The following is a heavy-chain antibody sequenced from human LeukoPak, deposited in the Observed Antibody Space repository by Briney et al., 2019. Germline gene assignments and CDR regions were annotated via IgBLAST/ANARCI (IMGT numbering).Heavy chain of an antibody. J-gene: IGHJ6*03. V-gene: IGHV4-34*01. CDR2: INHSGST. CDR3: ARLYYMDV. CDR1: GGSFSGYY. Sequence: SETLSLTCAVYGGSFSGYYWSWIRQPPGKGLEWIGEINHSGSTNYNPSLKSRVTISVDTSKNQFSLKLSSVTAADAAVYYCARLYYMDVWGKGTTVTISS.